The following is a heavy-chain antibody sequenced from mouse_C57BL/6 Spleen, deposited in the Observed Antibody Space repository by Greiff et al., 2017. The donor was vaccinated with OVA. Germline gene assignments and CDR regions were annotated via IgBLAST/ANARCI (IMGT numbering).Heavy chain of an antibody. CDR1: GYSITSGYY. CDR3: ARDDGYFWYFDV. V-gene: IGHV3-6*01. Sequence: EVKLLESGPGLVKPSQSLSLTCSVTGYSITSGYYWHWIRQFPGNKLEWMGYISYDGSNNYNPSLKNRISITRDTSKNQFFLKLNSVTTEDTATYYCARDDGYFWYFDVWGTGTTVTVSS. D-gene: IGHD2-3*01. J-gene: IGHJ1*03. CDR2: ISYDGSN.